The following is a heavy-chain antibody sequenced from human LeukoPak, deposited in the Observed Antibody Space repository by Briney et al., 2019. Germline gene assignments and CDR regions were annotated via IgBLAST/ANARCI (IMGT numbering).Heavy chain of an antibody. CDR3: ARDASMTTGLFYWFDP. Sequence: ASVKVSCKASGGTFSSYAISWVRQAPGQGLEWMGGIIPIFGTANYSQKFQGRVMITADESTSTAYMELSSLRSEDTAVYYCARDASMTTGLFYWFDPWGQGTLVTVSS. CDR1: GGTFSSYA. J-gene: IGHJ5*02. CDR2: IIPIFGTA. D-gene: IGHD4-17*01. V-gene: IGHV1-69*13.